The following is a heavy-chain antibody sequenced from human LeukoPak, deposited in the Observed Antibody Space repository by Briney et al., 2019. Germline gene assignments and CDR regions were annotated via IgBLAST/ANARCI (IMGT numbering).Heavy chain of an antibody. D-gene: IGHD3-22*01. CDR3: ARVYDSSAYYGYYFDY. CDR2: ISYSGST. J-gene: IGHJ4*02. V-gene: IGHV4-30-4*08. CDR1: GGSISSYY. Sequence: SETLSLTCTVSGGSISSYYWSWIRQPPGKGLEWIGYISYSGSTYYNPSLKSRVAISVDTSKNQFSLKLSSVTAADTAVYYCARVYDSSAYYGYYFDYWGQGTLVTVSS.